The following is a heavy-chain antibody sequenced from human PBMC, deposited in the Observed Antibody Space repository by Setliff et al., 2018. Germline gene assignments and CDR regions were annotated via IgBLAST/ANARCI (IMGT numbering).Heavy chain of an antibody. Sequence: SETLSLTCAVYGGSFSTYYWIWIRQPPGKGLEWIGEINHSGSTKYSPSLKSRVTISVDTSKNQFSLKLSSVTAADTAVYYCARVRRRDGYNSGIYWYFDLWGRGTLVTVSS. CDR2: INHSGST. J-gene: IGHJ2*01. CDR3: ARVRRRDGYNSGIYWYFDL. CDR1: GGSFSTYY. V-gene: IGHV4-34*01. D-gene: IGHD5-12*01.